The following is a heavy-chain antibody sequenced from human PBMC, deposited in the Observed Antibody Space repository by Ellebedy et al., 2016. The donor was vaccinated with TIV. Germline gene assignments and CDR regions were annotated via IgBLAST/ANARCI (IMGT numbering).Heavy chain of an antibody. Sequence: SVKVSCXASGGTFSSYAISWVRQAPGQGLEWMGGIIPIFGTANYAQKFQGRVTITADKSTSTAYMELSSLRSEDTAVYYCARELGITGTTPYGMDVWGQGTTVTVSS. CDR1: GGTFSSYA. CDR2: IIPIFGTA. D-gene: IGHD1-20*01. J-gene: IGHJ6*02. CDR3: ARELGITGTTPYGMDV. V-gene: IGHV1-69*06.